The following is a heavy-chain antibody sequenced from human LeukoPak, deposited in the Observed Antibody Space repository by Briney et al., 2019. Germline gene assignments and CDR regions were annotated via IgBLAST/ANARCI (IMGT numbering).Heavy chain of an antibody. Sequence: SETLSLTCTVSGGSISSYYWSWIRQPPGKGLEWIGYIYYSGSTNYNPSLKSRVTISVDTSKNQFSLKLSSVTAADTAVYYCARSSDGYNYCFSRWFDPWGQGTLVTVSS. D-gene: IGHD5-24*01. V-gene: IGHV4-59*01. J-gene: IGHJ5*02. CDR3: ARSSDGYNYCFSRWFDP. CDR1: GGSISSYY. CDR2: IYYSGST.